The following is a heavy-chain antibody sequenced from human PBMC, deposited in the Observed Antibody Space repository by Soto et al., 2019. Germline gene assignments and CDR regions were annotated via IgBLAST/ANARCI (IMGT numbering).Heavy chain of an antibody. CDR1: GGSFSGYY. V-gene: IGHV4-34*01. Sequence: QVQLQQWGAGLLKPSETLSLTCAVYGGSFSGYYWSWIRQPPGKGLECIGEINHGGSTNYNPSLKSRVTISVDTSKNQFSLKLSSVTAADTAVYYCARVTGRYYYGMDVWGQGTTVTVSS. CDR3: ARVTGRYYYGMDV. J-gene: IGHJ6*02. CDR2: INHGGST.